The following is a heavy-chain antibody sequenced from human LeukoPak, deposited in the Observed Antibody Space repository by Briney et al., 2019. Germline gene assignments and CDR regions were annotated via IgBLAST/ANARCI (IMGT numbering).Heavy chain of an antibody. J-gene: IGHJ3*02. D-gene: IGHD2-2*01. CDR1: GYSFTSYW. CDR3: ARSGPSDIVVVPAAISAFDI. Sequence: GESLKISCKGSGYSFTSYWIGWVRQMPGKGLEWMGIIYPGDSDTRYSPSFRGQVTISADKSISTAYLQWSSLKASDTAMYYCARSGPSDIVVVPAAISAFDIWGQGTMVTVSS. CDR2: IYPGDSDT. V-gene: IGHV5-51*01.